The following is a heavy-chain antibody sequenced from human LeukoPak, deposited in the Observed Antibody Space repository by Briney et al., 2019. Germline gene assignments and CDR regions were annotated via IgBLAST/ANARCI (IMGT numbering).Heavy chain of an antibody. V-gene: IGHV4-39*02. CDR1: GGSISSSSYY. D-gene: IGHD3-3*01. CDR2: IYYSGST. CDR3: ARDCDLEDAFDI. J-gene: IGHJ3*02. Sequence: SETLSLTCTVSGGSISSSSYYWGWIRQPPGKGLEWIGSIYYSGSTYYNPSLKSRVTISVDTSKDQFSLKLSSVTAADTAVYYCARDCDLEDAFDIWGQGTMVTVSS.